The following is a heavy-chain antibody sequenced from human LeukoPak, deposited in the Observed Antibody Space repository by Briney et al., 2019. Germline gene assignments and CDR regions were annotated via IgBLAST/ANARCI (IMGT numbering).Heavy chain of an antibody. V-gene: IGHV1-3*01. CDR2: INAGNGNT. D-gene: IGHD3-10*01. CDR3: ARMGGYYYGSGSPSNWFDP. CDR1: GYTFTSYA. J-gene: IGHJ5*02. Sequence: ASVKVSCKASGYTFTSYAMHWVRQAPGQRLEWMGWINAGNGNTKYSQKFQGRVTITRDTSASTAYMELSSLRSEDTAVYYCARMGGYYYGSGSPSNWFDPWGQGTLVTVSS.